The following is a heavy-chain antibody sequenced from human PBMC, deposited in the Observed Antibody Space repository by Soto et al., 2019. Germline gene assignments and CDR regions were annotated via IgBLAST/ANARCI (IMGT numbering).Heavy chain of an antibody. CDR3: ASDMFYHSHYDILTGYPCYYYGMDV. V-gene: IGHV1-3*01. CDR2: INAGNGNT. D-gene: IGHD3-9*01. J-gene: IGHJ6*02. Sequence: ASVKVSCKASGYTFTSYAMHWVRQAPGQRLEWMGWINAGNGNTKYSQKFQGRVTITRDTSASTAYMELSSLRSEDTAVYYCASDMFYHSHYDILTGYPCYYYGMDVWGQGTTVTVSS. CDR1: GYTFTSYA.